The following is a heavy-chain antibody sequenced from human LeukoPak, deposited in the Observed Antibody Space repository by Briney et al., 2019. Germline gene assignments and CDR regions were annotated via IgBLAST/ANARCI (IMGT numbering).Heavy chain of an antibody. CDR3: AKKSSDSSGNPAYD. Sequence: GGSLRLSCAGAGFTFSNYGMSWVRQAPGKGLEWVSVISRSGTETYHAASVRGRFTISRDHAKNTLYLQMNSLRAEDTAVYYCAKKSSDSSGNPAYDWGQGTLVTVSS. V-gene: IGHV3-23*01. CDR1: GFTFSNYG. J-gene: IGHJ4*02. D-gene: IGHD4-23*01. CDR2: ISRSGTET.